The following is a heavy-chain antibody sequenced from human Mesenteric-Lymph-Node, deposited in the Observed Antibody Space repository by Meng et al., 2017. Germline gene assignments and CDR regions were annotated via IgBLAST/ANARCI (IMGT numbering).Heavy chain of an antibody. CDR3: AKALGWGSSPDY. CDR2: INPNSGGT. Sequence: QVQLVQSGADVKKTGASVKVSCKASGYTFTAYYKHGVRQAPGQGLEWMGRINPNSGGTNFAQKFQGRVIMTRDTSISTAYMELSSLGFDDTAVYYCAKALGWGSSPDYWGQGILVTVSS. V-gene: IGHV1-2*06. D-gene: IGHD2-21*01. J-gene: IGHJ4*02. CDR1: GYTFTAYY.